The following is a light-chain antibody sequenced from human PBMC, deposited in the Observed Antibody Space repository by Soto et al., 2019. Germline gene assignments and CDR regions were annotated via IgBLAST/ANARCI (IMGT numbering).Light chain of an antibody. J-gene: IGLJ2*01. V-gene: IGLV2-14*01. CDR2: DVS. CDR1: SSDVGGYNY. CDR3: SAYTSSSTDVV. Sequence: QSALTQPASVSGSPGQSITISCTGTSSDVGGYNYVSWYQQHPGKAPKLMIYDVSNRPSGVSNRFSGSKSGNTASLTISGLQAEDEAAYYCSAYTSSSTDVVFGGGTTLTVL.